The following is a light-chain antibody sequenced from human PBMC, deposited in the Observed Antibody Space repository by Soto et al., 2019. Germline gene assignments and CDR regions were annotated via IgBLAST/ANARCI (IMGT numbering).Light chain of an antibody. J-gene: IGLJ3*02. CDR3: SSYSGSTVV. V-gene: IGLV2-14*03. CDR1: SGDVGGSDP. Sequence: QSALTQPASVSDSPGQSITISCTGTSGDVGGSDPVSWYQQYPGKAPKLMIYDVSNRPSGVSDRFSGSKSGNTASLTISGLQAEDEADYYCSSYSGSTVVFGGGTKLTVL. CDR2: DVS.